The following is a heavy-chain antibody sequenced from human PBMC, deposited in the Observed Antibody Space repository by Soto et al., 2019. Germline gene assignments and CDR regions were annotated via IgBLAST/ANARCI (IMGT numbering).Heavy chain of an antibody. J-gene: IGHJ5*02. CDR3: ARLYCSGGSCYPRWFDP. V-gene: IGHV4-31*03. CDR1: GCSILNGGHY. CDR2: IFFSGNT. Sequence: KHSATLYLTFTVSGCSILNGGHYWTWIRQHPGKGLEWIGKIFFSGNTHYNPALKSRLTFSVDTAKNQFSLRLTSVTASDTAMYYCARLYCSGGSCYPRWFDPWGQGTLVTGSS. D-gene: IGHD2-15*01.